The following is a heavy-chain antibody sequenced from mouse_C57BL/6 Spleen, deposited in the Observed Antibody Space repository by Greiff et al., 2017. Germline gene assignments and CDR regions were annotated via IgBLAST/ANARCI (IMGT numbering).Heavy chain of an antibody. V-gene: IGHV1-82*01. CDR2: IYPGDGDT. Sequence: QVQLQQSGPELVKPGASVKISCKASGYAFSSSWMNWVKQRPGKGLEWIGRIYPGDGDTNYNGKFKGKATLTAEKSTSPAYMQLISLTSENAAVYFDARVYGKAYYFDYWGQGTTLTVSS. CDR3: ARVYGKAYYFDY. J-gene: IGHJ2*01. CDR1: GYAFSSSW. D-gene: IGHD2-1*01.